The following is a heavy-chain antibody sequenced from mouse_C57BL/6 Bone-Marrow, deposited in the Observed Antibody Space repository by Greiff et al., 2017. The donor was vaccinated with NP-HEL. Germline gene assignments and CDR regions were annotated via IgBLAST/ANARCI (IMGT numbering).Heavy chain of an antibody. CDR1: GYTFTSYW. CDR2: INPSNGGT. CDR3: ARGITTVVANYWYFDV. V-gene: IGHV1-53*01. D-gene: IGHD1-1*01. Sequence: QVQLQQPGTELVKPGASVKLSCKASGYTFTSYWMHWVKQRPGQGLEWIGNINPSNGGTNYNEKFKSKATLTVDKSSSTAYMQLSSLTSEDSAVYYCARGITTVVANYWYFDVWGTGTTVTVSS. J-gene: IGHJ1*03.